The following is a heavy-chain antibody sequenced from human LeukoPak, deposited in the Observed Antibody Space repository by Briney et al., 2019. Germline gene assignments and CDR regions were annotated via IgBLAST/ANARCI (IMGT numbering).Heavy chain of an antibody. CDR2: IYTSGST. CDR3: ARDRRELERRWFDP. CDR1: GGSISSYY. Sequence: SETLSLTCTVSGGSISSYYWSWIRQPAGKGLEWIRRIYTSGSTNYNPSLKSRVTMSVDTSKNQFSLKLSSVTAADTAVYYCARDRRELERRWFDPWGQGTLVTVSS. D-gene: IGHD1-1*01. V-gene: IGHV4-4*07. J-gene: IGHJ5*02.